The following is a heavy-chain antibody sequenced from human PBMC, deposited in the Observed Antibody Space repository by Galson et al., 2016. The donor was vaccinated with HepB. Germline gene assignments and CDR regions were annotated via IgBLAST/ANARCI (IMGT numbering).Heavy chain of an antibody. D-gene: IGHD2-15*01. CDR3: ARPGYCSGSSCYVPFDI. J-gene: IGHJ3*02. CDR2: ISSRSSTI. V-gene: IGHV3-11*04. CDR1: GFTFSDYY. Sequence: SLRLSCAASGFTFSDYYMNLIRQAPGKGLEWISYISSRSSTIYYADSVEGRFTISRDNAKNSLFLQMNSLRAEDTAVYYCARPGYCSGSSCYVPFDIWGQGTMATVSS.